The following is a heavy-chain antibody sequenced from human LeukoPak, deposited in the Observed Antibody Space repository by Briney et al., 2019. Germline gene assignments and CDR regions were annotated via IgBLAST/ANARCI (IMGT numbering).Heavy chain of an antibody. CDR3: ARGTFRDGLDV. V-gene: IGHV4-4*07. D-gene: IGHD2/OR15-2a*01. Sequence: MSSETLTLTCTASGGSISIFYWSWIRQPAGKRLDWIGRIHSSGSINHNPSLKSRVTLSVDTSKNQFSLKLTSVAAADTAVYYCARGTFRDGLDVWGQGTTVTVSS. CDR1: GGSISIFY. CDR2: IHSSGSI. J-gene: IGHJ6*02.